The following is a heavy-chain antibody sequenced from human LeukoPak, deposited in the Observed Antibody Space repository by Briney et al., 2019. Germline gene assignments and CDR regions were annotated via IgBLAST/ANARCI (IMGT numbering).Heavy chain of an antibody. D-gene: IGHD4-17*01. J-gene: IGHJ4*02. Sequence: ASEKVSCKASGYTFTGYYMHWVRQAPGQGLEWMGWINPNSGGTNYAQKFQGRVTMTRDTSISTAYMELSRLRSDDTAVYYCAVAYGDYGSLDYWGQGTLVTVSS. CDR2: INPNSGGT. V-gene: IGHV1-2*02. CDR3: AVAYGDYGSLDY. CDR1: GYTFTGYY.